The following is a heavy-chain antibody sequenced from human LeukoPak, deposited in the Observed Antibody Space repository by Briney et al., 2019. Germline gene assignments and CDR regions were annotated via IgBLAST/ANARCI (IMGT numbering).Heavy chain of an antibody. V-gene: IGHV3-30*04. J-gene: IGHJ4*02. Sequence: GGSLRLSCAASGFTFSSYAMHWVRQAPGKGLEWVAVISYDGSNKNYADSVKGRFTISRDNSKNTLYLQMNSLRAEDTTVYYCGRGVRIAVAGYIDYWGQGTLVTVSS. D-gene: IGHD6-19*01. CDR1: GFTFSSYA. CDR2: ISYDGSNK. CDR3: GRGVRIAVAGYIDY.